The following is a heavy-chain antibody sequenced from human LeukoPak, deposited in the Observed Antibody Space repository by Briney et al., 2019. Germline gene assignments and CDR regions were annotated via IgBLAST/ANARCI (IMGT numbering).Heavy chain of an antibody. CDR1: GYTFTGYY. J-gene: IGHJ3*02. D-gene: IGHD3-22*01. Sequence: ASVKVSCKASGYTFTGYYMHWVRQAPGQGLEWMGWINPNSGGTNYAQKFQGRVTMTRDTSISTAYMELSRLRSDDTAVYYCARARPPIEVVSDAFDIWGQGTMVTVSS. V-gene: IGHV1-2*02. CDR2: INPNSGGT. CDR3: ARARPPIEVVSDAFDI.